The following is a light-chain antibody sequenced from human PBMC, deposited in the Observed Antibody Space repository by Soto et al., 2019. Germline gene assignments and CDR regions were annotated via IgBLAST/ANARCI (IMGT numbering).Light chain of an antibody. V-gene: IGKV3-20*01. J-gene: IGKJ4*01. CDR2: GAS. Sequence: EIVLTQSPGTLSLSPGERATLSCRASQGLSSNYLAWYQQRPGQAPRLLLYGASSRATGIPERFSGSGSATDFTLTISRLEPEDFAVYHCQQYGNSPPTFGGGTKVEI. CDR3: QQYGNSPPT. CDR1: QGLSSNY.